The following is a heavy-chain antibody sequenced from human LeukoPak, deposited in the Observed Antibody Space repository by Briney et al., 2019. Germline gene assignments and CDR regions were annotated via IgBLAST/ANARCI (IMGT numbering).Heavy chain of an antibody. CDR3: TTDLVLLSSVWSGYYTES. J-gene: IGHJ4*02. V-gene: IGHV3-15*01. D-gene: IGHD3-3*01. Sequence: PGGSPRLSCAASGFTFSNAWMSWVRQAPGKGLEWVGRIKSKTDGGTTDYAAPVKGRFTISRDDSKNTLYLQMNSLKTEDTAVYYCTTDLVLLSSVWSGYYTESWGQGTLVTVSS. CDR1: GFTFSNAW. CDR2: IKSKTDGGTT.